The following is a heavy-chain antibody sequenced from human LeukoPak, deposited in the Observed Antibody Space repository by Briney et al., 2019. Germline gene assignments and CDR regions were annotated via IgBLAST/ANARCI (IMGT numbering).Heavy chain of an antibody. J-gene: IGHJ6*03. V-gene: IGHV4-59*01. D-gene: IGHD3-3*01. CDR2: IYYSGST. CDR1: GGSINSYY. Sequence: SETLSLTCTVSGGSINSYYWSWIRQPPGEGLEWIGYIYYSGSTNYNPSLKSRVTISVDTSKNQFSLKLSSVTPADTAVYYCARTYYDFWSGYYTDYYYYMDVWGKGTTVTVSS. CDR3: ARTYYDFWSGYYTDYYYYMDV.